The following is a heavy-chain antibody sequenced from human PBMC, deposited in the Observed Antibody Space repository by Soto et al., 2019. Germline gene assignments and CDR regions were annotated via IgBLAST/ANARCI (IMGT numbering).Heavy chain of an antibody. CDR2: ISGDGSNK. CDR3: GNYCRSTSCFAGGLEH. CDR1: GFTFSSYG. J-gene: IGHJ4*02. D-gene: IGHD2-2*01. Sequence: QVQLVESGGGVVQPGRSLRLSCAASGFTFSSYGMHWVRQAPGKGLEWVAVISGDGSNKYYADSVKGRFTISRDNSKNTLYLKMNSLRAEDTAVFYCGNYCRSTSCFAGGLEHWGQGTLVNVSS. V-gene: IGHV3-30*18.